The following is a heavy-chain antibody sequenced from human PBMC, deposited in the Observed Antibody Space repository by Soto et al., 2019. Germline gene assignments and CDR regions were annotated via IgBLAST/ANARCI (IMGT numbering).Heavy chain of an antibody. Sequence: GGSLRLSCAASGFTFSSYGMHWVRQAPGKGLEWVAVISYDGNQKYYADSVKGRFTFSRDNPKNTVYLQMNSLRGEDTAVYYCARAPARRRGGLDVWGQGTTVTVSS. D-gene: IGHD2-15*01. CDR3: ARAPARRRGGLDV. CDR1: GFTFSSYG. V-gene: IGHV3-30*19. J-gene: IGHJ6*02. CDR2: ISYDGNQK.